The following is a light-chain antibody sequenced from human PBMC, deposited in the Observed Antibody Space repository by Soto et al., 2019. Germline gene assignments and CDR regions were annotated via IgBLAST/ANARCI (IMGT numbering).Light chain of an antibody. CDR1: QSVSSNY. Sequence: EIVLTQSPGTLSLSPGERATLSCRSSQSVSSNYLAWYQQKPDQAPRLVIYDVSGRATGIPDRFSGSGSGTDFTLNISRLETEDFAVYYWQQYGSSPTFGQGTKVEIK. CDR2: DVS. CDR3: QQYGSSPT. J-gene: IGKJ1*01. V-gene: IGKV3-20*01.